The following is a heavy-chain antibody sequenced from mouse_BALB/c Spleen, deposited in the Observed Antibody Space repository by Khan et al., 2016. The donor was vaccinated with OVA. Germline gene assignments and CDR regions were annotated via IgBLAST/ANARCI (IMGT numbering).Heavy chain of an antibody. D-gene: IGHD1-1*01. V-gene: IGHV3-1*02. CDR2: IYYSGNT. J-gene: IGHJ1*01. Sequence: EVQLQESGPDLVKPSQSLSLTCTVTGYSITSGYSWHGIRQFPENKLEWMGYIYYSGNTNYNPSLKSRISITRDTSKNQFFLQLNSVTTEDTATYYCARAETAVVAYWYFDVWGAGTTVTVSS. CDR3: ARAETAVVAYWYFDV. CDR1: GYSITSGYS.